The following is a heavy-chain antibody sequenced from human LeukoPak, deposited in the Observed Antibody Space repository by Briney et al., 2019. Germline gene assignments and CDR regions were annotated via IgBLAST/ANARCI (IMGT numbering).Heavy chain of an antibody. J-gene: IGHJ6*04. CDR2: IYYRGST. D-gene: IGHD3-10*01. V-gene: IGHV4-59*01. CDR3: ARDPGVRGVIPHYYYYGMDV. Sequence: SETLSLTCTVSGGSISSYFWSWIRQPPGKGLEWIWYIYYRGSTNYNPSLKSRVTISVDTSKNQFSLKLSSVTAADTAVYYYARDPGVRGVIPHYYYYGMDVWGKGTTVTVSS. CDR1: GGSISSYF.